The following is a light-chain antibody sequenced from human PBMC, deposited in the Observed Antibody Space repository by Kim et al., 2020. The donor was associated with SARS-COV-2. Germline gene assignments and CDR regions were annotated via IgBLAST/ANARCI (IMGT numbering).Light chain of an antibody. J-gene: IGLJ3*02. V-gene: IGLV2-14*01. CDR1: SSDVGGYNY. CDR3: SSYTSSNTSWV. Sequence: QSALTQPASVSGSPGQSITISCTGTSSDVGGYNYVSWYQQHPGKAPKLMIYDVSKRPSGVSNRFSGSKSGNTASLTISGLQAEEEADYYCSSYTSSNTSWVFGGGTQLTVL. CDR2: DVS.